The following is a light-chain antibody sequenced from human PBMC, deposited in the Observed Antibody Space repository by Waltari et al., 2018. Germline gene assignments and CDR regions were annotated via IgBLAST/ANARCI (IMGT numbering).Light chain of an antibody. V-gene: IGLV2-14*03. CDR2: DVS. CDR1: SRDVGGSNY. CDR3: SSYISSSTLEL. Sequence: QSALTQPASVSGSPGQSITIPCPGTSRDVGGSNYVSWYQQHPGKAPKLMIYDVSNRPSGVSNRFSGSKSGNTASLTISGLQAEDEADYYCSSYISSSTLELFGGGTSLTVL. J-gene: IGLJ2*01.